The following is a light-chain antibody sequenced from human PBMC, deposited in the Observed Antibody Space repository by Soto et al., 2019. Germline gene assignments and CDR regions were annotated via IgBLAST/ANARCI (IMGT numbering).Light chain of an antibody. CDR3: QKYNSAPRT. Sequence: DIQMTQSPSSLSASVGDRVTITCRASQDISNYLAWFQQKPGKVPKLLLYAASILQSGVPTRFSGSGSGTDFTLTISSLQPEDGATYYCQKYNSAPRTFGQGTKVEI. CDR1: QDISNY. J-gene: IGKJ1*01. V-gene: IGKV1-27*01. CDR2: AAS.